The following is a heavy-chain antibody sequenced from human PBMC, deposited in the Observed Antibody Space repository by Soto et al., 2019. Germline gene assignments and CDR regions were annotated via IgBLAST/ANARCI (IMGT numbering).Heavy chain of an antibody. Sequence: PGESLKISCKGSGYSFTSYWIGWVRQMPGKGLEWMGIIYPGDSDTRYSPSFQGQVTISADKSISTAYLQGSSLKASDTAMYYCARRWYNYDGSVLKNACDLGGQERMVNV. V-gene: IGHV5-51*01. CDR1: GYSFTSYW. CDR3: ARRWYNYDGSVLKNACDL. D-gene: IGHD3-22*01. J-gene: IGHJ3*01. CDR2: IYPGDSDT.